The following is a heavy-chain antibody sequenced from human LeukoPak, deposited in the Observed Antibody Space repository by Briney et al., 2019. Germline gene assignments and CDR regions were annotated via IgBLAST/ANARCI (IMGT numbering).Heavy chain of an antibody. J-gene: IGHJ4*01. Sequence: GGSLRLSCVVSGFDLSGYYMSWIRQAPGKGLEWISYISSSGGNIYLADSVKGRFTMSRDNARGSMYLQMNSPTADDTAIYYCVRRRDYFDYWGQGTLVTVSS. V-gene: IGHV3-11*01. CDR2: ISSSGGNI. CDR3: VRRRDYFDY. CDR1: GFDLSGYY.